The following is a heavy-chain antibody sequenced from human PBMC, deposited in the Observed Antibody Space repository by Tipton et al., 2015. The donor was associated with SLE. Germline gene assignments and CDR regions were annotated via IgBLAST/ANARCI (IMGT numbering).Heavy chain of an antibody. Sequence: SLRLSCAASGFTFSSYAMSWVRQAPGKGLEWVSGISGSGTNTYSADSVKGRFTISRDKSKNTLYLQMNSLRAEDTAVYYCARGLYYDFWSGVYYFDYWGQGTLVTVSS. V-gene: IGHV3-23*01. J-gene: IGHJ4*02. CDR1: GFTFSSYA. CDR2: ISGSGTNT. D-gene: IGHD3-3*01. CDR3: ARGLYYDFWSGVYYFDY.